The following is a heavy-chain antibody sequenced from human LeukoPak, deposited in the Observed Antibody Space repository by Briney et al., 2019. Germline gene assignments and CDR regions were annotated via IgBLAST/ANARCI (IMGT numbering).Heavy chain of an antibody. J-gene: IGHJ3*02. D-gene: IGHD2/OR15-2a*01. Sequence: GGSLRLSCAASGFSIISSYMNWVRQVPGKGLEWVSVIRGRFTISRDNSKNTLYLQMNSLRAEDAAVYNCARAFYDQVTHGFDIWGQGTTATVSS. CDR3: ARAFYDQVTHGFDI. V-gene: IGHV3-53*01. CDR2: I. CDR1: GFSIISSY.